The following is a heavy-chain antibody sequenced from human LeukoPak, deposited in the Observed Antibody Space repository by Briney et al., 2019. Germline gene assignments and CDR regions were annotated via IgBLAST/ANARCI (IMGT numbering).Heavy chain of an antibody. V-gene: IGHV1-2*02. CDR2: INPNSGGT. CDR1: GYTFTGYY. CDR3: AREPGTYYDFWSGPPRYYYGMDV. Sequence: GASLKVSCKASGYTFTGYYMHWVRQAPGQGLEWMGWINPNSGGTNYAQKFQGRVTMTRDTSISTAYMELSRLRSDDTAVYYCAREPGTYYDFWSGPPRYYYGMDVWGQGTTVTVSS. J-gene: IGHJ6*02. D-gene: IGHD3-3*01.